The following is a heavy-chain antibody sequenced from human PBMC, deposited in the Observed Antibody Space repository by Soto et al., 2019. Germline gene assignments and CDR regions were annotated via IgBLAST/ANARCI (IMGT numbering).Heavy chain of an antibody. CDR2: ISSSSSTI. CDR1: GFTFSSYS. CDR3: ARDDTAMVMDGYYFDY. D-gene: IGHD5-18*01. V-gene: IGHV3-48*01. Sequence: EVQLVESGGGLVQPGGSLRLSCAASGFTFSSYSMNWVRQAPGKGLEWVSYISSSSSTIYYAESVKGRFTISRDNAKNSLYRQMNSLRAEDTAVYYCARDDTAMVMDGYYFDYWGQGTLVTVSS. J-gene: IGHJ4*02.